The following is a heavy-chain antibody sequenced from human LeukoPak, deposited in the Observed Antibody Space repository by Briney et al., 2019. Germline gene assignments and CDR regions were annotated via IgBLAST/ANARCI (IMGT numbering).Heavy chain of an antibody. CDR3: ARDREYYDFWSGYSKPPRVNPNFDS. J-gene: IGHJ4*02. CDR1: GYTFTSYY. V-gene: IGHV1-46*01. D-gene: IGHD3-3*01. CDR2: INPSGGTI. Sequence: ASVKVSCKASGYTFTSYYMHWVRQAPGQGLEWMGIINPSGGTIRYAQKFQGRVTMTRDTSTSTVYMELSSLRSEDTAVYYCARDREYYDFWSGYSKPPRVNPNFDSWGQGTLVTVSS.